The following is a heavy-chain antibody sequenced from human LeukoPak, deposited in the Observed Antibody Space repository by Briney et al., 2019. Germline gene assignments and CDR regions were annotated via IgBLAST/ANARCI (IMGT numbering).Heavy chain of an antibody. CDR3: ARTPSYYGSGTNFDY. Sequence: SSETLSLTCSVSGDSISYFYWSWIRQPPGKGLEWIGEINHSGSTNYNPSLKSRVTISVDTSKNQFSLKLSSVTAADTAVYYCARTPSYYGSGTNFDYWGQGTLVTVSS. CDR2: INHSGST. J-gene: IGHJ4*02. CDR1: GDSISYFY. D-gene: IGHD3-10*01. V-gene: IGHV4-34*01.